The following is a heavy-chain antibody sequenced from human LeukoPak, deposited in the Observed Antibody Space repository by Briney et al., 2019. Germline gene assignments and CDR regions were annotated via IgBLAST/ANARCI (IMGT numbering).Heavy chain of an antibody. J-gene: IGHJ5*02. CDR1: GGSFRDYY. V-gene: IGHV4-34*01. Sequence: SETLSLTCVVTGGSFRDYYWSWIRQSPGKGLEWIGEINRSGTTDNQSLKSRVTMSIDTSKNQFSLKLTSMTAADTAVYYCARGRRMYSRAQNWFDPWGQGTLVTVSS. CDR3: ARGRRMYSRAQNWFDP. CDR2: INRSGT. D-gene: IGHD6-13*01.